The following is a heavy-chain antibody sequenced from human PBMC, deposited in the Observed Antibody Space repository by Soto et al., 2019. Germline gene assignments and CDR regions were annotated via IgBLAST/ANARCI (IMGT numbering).Heavy chain of an antibody. D-gene: IGHD3-22*01. V-gene: IGHV1-69*06. Sequence: SVKVSCKASGGTFGSDAITWVRQAPGQGLEWVGRIIPIFGTTNYAQNLQGRVTISADKSTLTSYMELHSLTSDDTALYYCARERTDSGYYTNWLDPWGQGTNVTVST. CDR3: ARERTDSGYYTNWLDP. CDR1: GGTFGSDA. CDR2: IIPIFGTT. J-gene: IGHJ5*02.